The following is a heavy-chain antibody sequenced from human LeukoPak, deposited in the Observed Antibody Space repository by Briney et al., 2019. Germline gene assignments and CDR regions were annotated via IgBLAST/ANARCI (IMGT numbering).Heavy chain of an antibody. D-gene: IGHD5-18*01. CDR3: ARDRDTAMVATDY. Sequence: GGSLRLSCAASGFTFSSYAMHWVRQAPGKGLEWVAVISYDGSNKYYADSVKGRFTISRDNSKNTLYLQMNSLRAEDTAVYYCARDRDTAMVATDYWGQGTLVTVSS. J-gene: IGHJ4*02. V-gene: IGHV3-30-3*01. CDR1: GFTFSSYA. CDR2: ISYDGSNK.